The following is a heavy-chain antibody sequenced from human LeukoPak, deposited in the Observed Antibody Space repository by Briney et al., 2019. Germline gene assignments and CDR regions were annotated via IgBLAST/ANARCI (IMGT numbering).Heavy chain of an antibody. V-gene: IGHV1-8*01. J-gene: IGHJ6*03. CDR2: MNPNSGNT. CDR1: GYTFTSYD. CDR3: ARGQYSSSWYVGFYYHYMDV. Sequence: ASVTVSCKASGYTFTSYDINWVRQATGQGLEWMGWMNPNSGNTGYAQKFQGRVTMTRNTSISTAYMELSSLRSEDTAVYYCARGQYSSSWYVGFYYHYMDVWGKGTTVTISS. D-gene: IGHD6-13*01.